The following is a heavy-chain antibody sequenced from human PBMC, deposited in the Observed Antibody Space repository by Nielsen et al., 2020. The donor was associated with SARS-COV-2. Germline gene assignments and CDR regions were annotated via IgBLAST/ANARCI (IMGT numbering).Heavy chain of an antibody. D-gene: IGHD6-13*01. CDR3: AREAEQQLTENWFDP. V-gene: IGHV4-30-2*01. CDR1: GGSISSGGYS. CDR2: IYHSGST. Sequence: SETLSLTCAVSGGSISSGGYSWSWIRQPPGKGLEWIGYIYHSGSTYYNPSLKSRVTISVDRSKNQFSLKLSSVTAADTAVYYCAREAEQQLTENWFDPWGQGTLVTVSS. J-gene: IGHJ5*02.